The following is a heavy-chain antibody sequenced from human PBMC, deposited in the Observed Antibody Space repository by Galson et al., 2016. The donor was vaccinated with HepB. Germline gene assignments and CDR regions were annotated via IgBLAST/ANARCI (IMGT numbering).Heavy chain of an antibody. D-gene: IGHD1-14*01. CDR1: GFTLSDSY. V-gene: IGHV3-72*01. Sequence: SLRLSCAASGFTLSDSYVDWVRQAPGKGLEWVARSRSKANGFITDYAASVKGRFTLSRDDSQNSVYLQMNSLKTEDTAMYYCARAAGGFDLWGRGTLVTVSS. CDR3: ARAAGGFDL. CDR2: SRSKANGFIT. J-gene: IGHJ2*01.